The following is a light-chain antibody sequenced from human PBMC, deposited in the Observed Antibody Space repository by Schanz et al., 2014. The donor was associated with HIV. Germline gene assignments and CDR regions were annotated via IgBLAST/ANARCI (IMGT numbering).Light chain of an antibody. CDR1: QSVDSD. V-gene: IGKV3-15*01. Sequence: EIVLTQSPATLSVSPGESATLSCRASQSVDSDLAWYQQKPGQPPRLLIYTASTRAIGTPARFSGSGSGTEFTLTISSLQAEDFATYYCQQPASYPLTFGGGTKVEIK. J-gene: IGKJ4*01. CDR3: QQPASYPLT. CDR2: TAS.